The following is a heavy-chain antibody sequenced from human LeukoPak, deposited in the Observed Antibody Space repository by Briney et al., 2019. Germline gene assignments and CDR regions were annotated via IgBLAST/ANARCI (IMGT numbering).Heavy chain of an antibody. CDR3: ARLDDYGGDSR. Sequence: SETLSLTCAVSGGSISSGGYSWSWIRQPPGKGLEWIGYIYHSGSTYYNPSLKSRVTISVDTSKNQFSLKLSSVTAADTAVYYCARLDDYGGDSRWGQGTLVTVSS. CDR2: IYHSGST. CDR1: GGSISSGGYS. V-gene: IGHV4-30-2*01. J-gene: IGHJ4*02. D-gene: IGHD4-23*01.